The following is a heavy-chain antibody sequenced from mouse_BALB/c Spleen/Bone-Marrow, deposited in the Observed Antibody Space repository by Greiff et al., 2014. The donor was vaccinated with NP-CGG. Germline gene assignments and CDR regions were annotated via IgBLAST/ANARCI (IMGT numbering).Heavy chain of an antibody. J-gene: IGHJ2*01. CDR3: ARGGYGFPFDY. CDR2: ISYDGSN. V-gene: IGHV3-6*02. Sequence: EVQLQQSGPGLVKPSQSLSLTCSVTGYSITGGYYWNWIRQFPGNKLEWMGYISYDGSNNYNPSLKNRISITRDTSKNQFFLKLNSVTTEDTATYYCARGGYGFPFDYWGQGTTLTVSS. CDR1: GYSITGGYY. D-gene: IGHD2-10*02.